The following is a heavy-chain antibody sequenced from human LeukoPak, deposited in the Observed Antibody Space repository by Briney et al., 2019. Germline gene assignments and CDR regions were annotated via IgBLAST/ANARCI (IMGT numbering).Heavy chain of an antibody. J-gene: IGHJ4*02. CDR2: INPGGGST. V-gene: IGHV1-46*01. CDR3: SRDRTHYYESSGYYSRWEY. Sequence: GASVKVSRKASGYTFTSYFMYWVRQAPGQGLEWMGLINPGGGSTRYARQFQGRVTMTRDTSTSTIYMELSSLRSEDTAMYYCSRDRTHYYESSGYYSRWEYWGQGTLVTVSS. CDR1: GYTFTSYF. D-gene: IGHD3-22*01.